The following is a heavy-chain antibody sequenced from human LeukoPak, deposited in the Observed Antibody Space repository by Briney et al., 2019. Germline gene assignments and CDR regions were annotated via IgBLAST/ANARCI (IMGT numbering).Heavy chain of an antibody. V-gene: IGHV3-30*18. D-gene: IGHD3-22*01. CDR2: IAYDGSNK. Sequence: GRSLRLSCVAAGFTFNTYGMHWVRQAPGKGLEWVAAIAYDGSNKYYAGSLRGRFTISRDNSKNTLYLQMNSLRVEDTAVYYCAKGRYESSGFNWAAWGQGTLVTVSS. CDR1: GFTFNTYG. CDR3: AKGRYESSGFNWAA. J-gene: IGHJ4*02.